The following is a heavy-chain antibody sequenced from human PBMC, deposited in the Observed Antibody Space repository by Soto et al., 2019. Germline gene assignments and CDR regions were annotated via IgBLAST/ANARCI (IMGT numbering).Heavy chain of an antibody. J-gene: IGHJ4*02. D-gene: IGHD6-13*01. CDR2: IYYSGST. CDR3: AREAIAAAAPFDY. Sequence: PSETLSLTCTVSGGSISSGDYYWSWIRQPPGKGLEWIGYIYYSGSTYYNPSLKSRVTISVDTSKNQFSLKLSSVTAADTAVYYCAREAIAAAAPFDYWGQGTLVTVSS. V-gene: IGHV4-30-4*01. CDR1: GGSISSGDYY.